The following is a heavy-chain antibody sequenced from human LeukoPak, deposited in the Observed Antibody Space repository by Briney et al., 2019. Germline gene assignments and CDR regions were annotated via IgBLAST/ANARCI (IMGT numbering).Heavy chain of an antibody. CDR1: GGSFSGYY. J-gene: IGHJ5*02. CDR3: ARQSGFIS. CDR2: INHSGST. Sequence: PSETLSLTCAVYGGSFSGYYWSWIRQPPGKGLEWIGEINHSGSTNYNPSLKSRVTISVDTSKNQFSLKLSSVTAADTAVYYCARQSGFISWGQGTLLTVSS. V-gene: IGHV4-34*01. D-gene: IGHD1-26*01.